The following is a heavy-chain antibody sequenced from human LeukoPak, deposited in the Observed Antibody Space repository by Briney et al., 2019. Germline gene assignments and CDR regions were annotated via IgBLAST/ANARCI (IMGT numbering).Heavy chain of an antibody. Sequence: ASVKVSCKASGGTFSSYAISWVRQAPGQGLEWMGGIIPIFGTANYAQKLQGRVTMTTDTSTSTAYMELRSLRSDDTAVYYCVRGEPYDYWGQGTLVTVSS. CDR1: GGTFSSYA. CDR2: IIPIFGTA. D-gene: IGHD1-26*01. V-gene: IGHV1-69*05. CDR3: VRGEPYDY. J-gene: IGHJ4*02.